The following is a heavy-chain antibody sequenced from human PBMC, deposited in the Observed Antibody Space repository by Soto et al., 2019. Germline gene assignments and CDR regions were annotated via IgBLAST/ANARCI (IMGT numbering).Heavy chain of an antibody. V-gene: IGHV3-74*01. Sequence: EVQLVESGGGLFQPGGSLRLSCAASGFTLSNFWMHWVRQAPGKGLEWVSRINSDGRSTSYVDSVKGRFTISRDNANNTLYLGMNSLRAEDTAVYFCARGGRYRENYYFGMDVWGQGTTVTVSS. D-gene: IGHD1-26*01. J-gene: IGHJ6*02. CDR1: GFTLSNFW. CDR3: ARGGRYRENYYFGMDV. CDR2: INSDGRST.